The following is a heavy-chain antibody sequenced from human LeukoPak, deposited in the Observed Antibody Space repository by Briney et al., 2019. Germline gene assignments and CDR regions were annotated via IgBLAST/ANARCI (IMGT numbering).Heavy chain of an antibody. V-gene: IGHV4-38-2*02. CDR2: VDPSGNT. Sequence: PSETLSLTCTVSAYSVTSDYFWVWIRQPPGKGLEWIGNVDPSGNTYYNPSLKSRATISLDTSKKDFSLKLTSVTAADTAIYYCATVRASHYGDWFFDYWGQGTLVTVSS. CDR3: ATVRASHYGDWFFDY. CDR1: AYSVTSDYF. D-gene: IGHD4-17*01. J-gene: IGHJ4*02.